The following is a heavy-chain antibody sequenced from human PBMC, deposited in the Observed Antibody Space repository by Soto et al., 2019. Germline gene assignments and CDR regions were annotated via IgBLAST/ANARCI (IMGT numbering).Heavy chain of an antibody. J-gene: IGHJ4*02. V-gene: IGHV3-30-3*01. CDR2: ISYDGSNK. CDR3: ARDPGYCSSTSCLPANYFDY. D-gene: IGHD2-2*01. CDR1: GFTFISYA. Sequence: GGSLRLSCGASGFTFISYAMHWVRQAPGKGLEWVAVISYDGSNKYYADSVKGRFTISRDNSKNTLYLQMNSLRAEDTAVYYCARDPGYCSSTSCLPANYFDYWGQGTLVTVSS.